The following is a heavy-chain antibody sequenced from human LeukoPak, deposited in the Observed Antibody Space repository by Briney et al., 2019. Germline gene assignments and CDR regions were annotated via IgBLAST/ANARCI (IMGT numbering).Heavy chain of an antibody. D-gene: IGHD1-26*01. CDR1: GFTFSSSA. J-gene: IGHJ4*02. Sequence: GGTLRLSCAASGFTFSSSAMTWVRQAPGKGLEWVSGIGGGGTGTHYADSVKGRFTVSRDNSRNTLYLQMNSLRAEDTALYYCAKELESWEIFEYWGQGTLVTVSS. CDR2: IGGGGTGT. V-gene: IGHV3-23*01. CDR3: AKELESWEIFEY.